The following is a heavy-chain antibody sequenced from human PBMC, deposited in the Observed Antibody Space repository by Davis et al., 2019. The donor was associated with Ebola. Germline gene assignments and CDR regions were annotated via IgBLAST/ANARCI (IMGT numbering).Heavy chain of an antibody. V-gene: IGHV3-48*02. CDR2: ISSSSSTI. CDR3: AKDSVDTWDY. J-gene: IGHJ4*02. D-gene: IGHD5-18*01. CDR1: GFTFSSYS. Sequence: GESLKISCAASGFTFSSYSMNWVRQAPGKGLEWVSYISSSSSTIYYADSVKGRFTISRDNAKNSLYLQMNSLRDEDTAVYYCAKDSVDTWDYWGQGTLVTVSS.